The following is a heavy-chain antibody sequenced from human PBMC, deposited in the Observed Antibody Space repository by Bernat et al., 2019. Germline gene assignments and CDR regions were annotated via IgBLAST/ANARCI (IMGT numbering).Heavy chain of an antibody. CDR3: ARDRLTLPSSGWLHDAFDI. Sequence: QVQLQESGPGLVKPSGTLSLTCAVSGGSISSSNWWSWVRQPPGKGLEWIGEIYHSGSTNYNPSLKSRVTISVDKSKNQFSLKLSSVTAADTAVYYCARDRLTLPSSGWLHDAFDIWGQGTMVTVSS. V-gene: IGHV4-4*02. J-gene: IGHJ3*02. CDR1: GGSISSSNW. D-gene: IGHD6-19*01. CDR2: IYHSGST.